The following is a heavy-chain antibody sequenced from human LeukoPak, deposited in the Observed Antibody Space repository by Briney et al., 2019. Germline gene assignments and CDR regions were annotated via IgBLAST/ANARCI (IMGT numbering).Heavy chain of an antibody. CDR2: FYSPGST. CDR3: ASARGSCIGSTCYEYFHH. J-gene: IGHJ1*01. V-gene: IGHV3-53*01. Sequence: GGSLRLSCAASGFTVTTKSMAWVRQAPGRGLEWVSIFYSPGSTYYADSVHGRFPISRDNSLNTLFLQMNSLRVEDTAVYYCASARGSCIGSTCYEYFHHWGQGTPLTVSS. D-gene: IGHD2-2*01. CDR1: GFTVTTKS.